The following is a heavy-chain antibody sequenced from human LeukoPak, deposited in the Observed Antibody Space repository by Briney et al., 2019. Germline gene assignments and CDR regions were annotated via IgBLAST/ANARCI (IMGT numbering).Heavy chain of an antibody. Sequence: GGSLRLSCAASGFTFDDYGMSWVRQAPGKGLEWVSGINWNGGSTGYADSVKGRFTISRDNAKNSLYLQMDSLRDDDTAVYYCARDGGSGDYDFDRYYMDVWGKGTTVTISS. CDR3: ARDGGSGDYDFDRYYMDV. J-gene: IGHJ6*03. CDR2: INWNGGST. CDR1: GFTFDDYG. D-gene: IGHD3-22*01. V-gene: IGHV3-20*04.